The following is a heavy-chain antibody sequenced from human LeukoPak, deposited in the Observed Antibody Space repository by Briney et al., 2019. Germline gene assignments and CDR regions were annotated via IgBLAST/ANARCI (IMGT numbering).Heavy chain of an antibody. CDR1: GFTFSSYA. CDR3: VKELDFWSAYWVSNSAY. J-gene: IGHJ4*02. V-gene: IGHV3-23*01. CDR2: ISGSGGST. D-gene: IGHD3-3*01. Sequence: PGGSLRLSCAASGFTFSSYAMSWVRQAPGKGLEWLSIISGSGGSTYYADYVKGRFTRSRDNSKNTLYLQINSLRAEDTAVYYCVKELDFWSAYWVSNSAYWGQGTLVTVSS.